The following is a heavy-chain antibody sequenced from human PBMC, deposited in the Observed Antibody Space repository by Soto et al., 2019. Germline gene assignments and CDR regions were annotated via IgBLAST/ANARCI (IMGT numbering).Heavy chain of an antibody. CDR3: AKGRGQNLNFDY. CDR2: ISGSGGTA. D-gene: IGHD3-10*01. CDR1: GFTFSSYA. J-gene: IGHJ4*02. V-gene: IGHV3-23*01. Sequence: EVQLLESGGGSVQPGGSLRLSCVASGFTFSSYAMHWVRRPPGKGLEWVSSISGSGGTAYYADSVKGRFSISRDSLVNTLYLQMNSLRAEDTAVYYCAKGRGQNLNFDYWGQGTLVTVSP.